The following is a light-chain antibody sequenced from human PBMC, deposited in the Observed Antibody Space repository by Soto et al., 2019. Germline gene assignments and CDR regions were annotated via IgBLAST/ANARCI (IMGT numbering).Light chain of an antibody. CDR1: QSISRW. Sequence: DIQMTQSPSTLSASVGDRVTITCRASQSISRWLAWYQQKPGKAPKLLIYDASTLYSGVPSRFSGSGSGTDFTLTISRLEPEDFAVYYCQQYGSSLTFGQGTRLEIK. CDR2: DAS. V-gene: IGKV1-5*01. CDR3: QQYGSSLT. J-gene: IGKJ5*01.